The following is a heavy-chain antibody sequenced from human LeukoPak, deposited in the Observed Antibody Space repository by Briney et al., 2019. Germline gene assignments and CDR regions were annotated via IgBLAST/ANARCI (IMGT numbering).Heavy chain of an antibody. V-gene: IGHV3-23*01. J-gene: IGHJ4*02. CDR3: AKDGHYGDYVWNY. CDR2: ISGSGCST. D-gene: IGHD4-17*01. Sequence: GGSLRLSCAASGFTFSNYAMSWVRQAPGKGLAGVSSISGSGCSTYYPDSVKGRFTISRDNSKNTLYLQMNSLRAEDTAVYYCAKDGHYGDYVWNYWGQGTLVTVSS. CDR1: GFTFSNYA.